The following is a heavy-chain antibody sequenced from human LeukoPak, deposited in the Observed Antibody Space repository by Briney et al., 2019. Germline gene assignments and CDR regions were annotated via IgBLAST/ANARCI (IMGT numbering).Heavy chain of an antibody. CDR3: AKDFRAKSGSGSYGWFDP. CDR1: GFTFSSYA. J-gene: IGHJ5*02. Sequence: GGSLRLSCAAPGFTFSSYAMSWVRQAPGKGLEWVSAISGSGGSTYYADSVKGRFTISRDNSKNTLYLQMNSLRAEDTAVYYCAKDFRAKSGSGSYGWFDPWGQGTLVTVSS. D-gene: IGHD3-10*01. V-gene: IGHV3-23*01. CDR2: ISGSGGST.